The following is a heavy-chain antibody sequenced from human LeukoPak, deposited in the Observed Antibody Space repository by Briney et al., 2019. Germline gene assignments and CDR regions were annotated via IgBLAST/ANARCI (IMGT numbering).Heavy chain of an antibody. CDR3: VKSKGYYFDY. CDR1: GFTFSSYS. CDR2: VTSSSSTI. Sequence: GGSLRLSCVASGFTFSSYSMNWVRQAPGKGPEWISYVTSSSSTIYYADSVKGRFTIPRDNAKNSLYLQMNSLRDEDTAVYYCVKSKGYYFDYWGQGTLVTVSS. V-gene: IGHV3-48*02. J-gene: IGHJ4*02. D-gene: IGHD4-11*01.